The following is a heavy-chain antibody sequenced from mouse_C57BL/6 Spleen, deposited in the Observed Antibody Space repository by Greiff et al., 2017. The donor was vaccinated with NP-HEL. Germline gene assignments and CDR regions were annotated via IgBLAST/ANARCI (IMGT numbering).Heavy chain of an antibody. CDR1: GFSLSTSGMG. Sequence: QVTLKVSGPGILQSSQTLSLTCSFSGFSLSTSGMGVSWIRQPSGKGLEWLAHIYWDDDKRYNPSLKSRLTISTDTSRNQVFLKITSVDPADTAPYYCARRRLGKTGTHYYAMEYWGQGTSVTVSS. CDR3: ARRRLGKTGTHYYAMEY. V-gene: IGHV8-12*01. J-gene: IGHJ4*01. CDR2: IYWDDDK. D-gene: IGHD4-1*01.